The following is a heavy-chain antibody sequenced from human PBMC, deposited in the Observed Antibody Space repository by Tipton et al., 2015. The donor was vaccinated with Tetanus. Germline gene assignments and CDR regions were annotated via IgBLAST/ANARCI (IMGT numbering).Heavy chain of an antibody. CDR3: ARTWGVWVTSIDAFDI. CDR2: IYYSGST. V-gene: IGHV4-59*04. D-gene: IGHD3-16*01. J-gene: IGHJ3*02. Sequence: TLSLTCTVSGAPISSYYWSWIRQPPGNGLEWIGYIYYSGSTDYNPSLKSRVAISVDTSKNQFSLKLSSVTAADTAVYYCARTWGVWVTSIDAFDIWGQGTKVAVSS. CDR1: GAPISSYY.